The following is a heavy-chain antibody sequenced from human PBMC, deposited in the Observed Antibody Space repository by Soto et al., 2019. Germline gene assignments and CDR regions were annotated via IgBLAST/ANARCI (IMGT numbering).Heavy chain of an antibody. CDR3: AKRSSSSTFDY. J-gene: IGHJ4*02. V-gene: IGHV3-23*01. D-gene: IGHD6-6*01. CDR2: ISGSDDST. Sequence: EVQLLESGGGLVQPGESLRLSCAASGFTYSNYAMSWVRQAPGKGLEWVSVISGSDDSTYYADSVKGRFTIARDNSKNRLYLQMTSMIAEDTAVYYCAKRSSSSTFDYWGQGTLVTVS. CDR1: GFTYSNYA.